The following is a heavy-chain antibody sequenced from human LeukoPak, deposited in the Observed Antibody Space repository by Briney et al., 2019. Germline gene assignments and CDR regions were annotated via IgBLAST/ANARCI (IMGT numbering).Heavy chain of an antibody. CDR1: GGTFSSYA. CDR3: ARDPPGWYYDSSGSDLDY. V-gene: IGHV1-69*05. D-gene: IGHD3-22*01. CDR2: IIPIFGTA. Sequence: ASVKVSCKASGGTFSSYAISWLRQAPGQGLEWMGGIIPIFGTANYAQKFQGRVTMTTDTSTSTAYMELRSLRSDDTAVYYCARDPPGWYYDSSGSDLDYWGQGTLVTVSS. J-gene: IGHJ4*02.